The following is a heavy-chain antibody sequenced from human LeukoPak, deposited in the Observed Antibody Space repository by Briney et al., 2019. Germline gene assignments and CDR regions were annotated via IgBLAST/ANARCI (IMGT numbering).Heavy chain of an antibody. J-gene: IGHJ4*02. CDR2: ISRSGSTK. CDR3: AKGHGSYGSGSYRAFDY. V-gene: IGHV3-11*04. D-gene: IGHD3-10*01. CDR1: GFTFSDYN. Sequence: GGSLRLSCAASGFTFSDYNMRWIRQAPGKGLEWVSSISRSGSTKYYADSVKGRFTVSRDNSKNTLNLQMNSLRAEDTAVYYCAKGHGSYGSGSYRAFDYWGQGTLVTVSS.